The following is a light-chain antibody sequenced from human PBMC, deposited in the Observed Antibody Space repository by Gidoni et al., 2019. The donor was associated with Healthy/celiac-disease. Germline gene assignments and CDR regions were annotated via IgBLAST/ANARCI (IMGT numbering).Light chain of an antibody. CDR1: QSVSSSY. Sequence: ELVLTQYPGTLSLSPGERATLSCRASQSVSSSYLAWYQQKPGQAPRLLIYGASSRATGIPDRFSGSGSGTDFTLTISRLEPEDFAVYYCQQYGSSPPTFXGXTKVEIK. J-gene: IGKJ4*01. CDR2: GAS. CDR3: QQYGSSPPT. V-gene: IGKV3-20*01.